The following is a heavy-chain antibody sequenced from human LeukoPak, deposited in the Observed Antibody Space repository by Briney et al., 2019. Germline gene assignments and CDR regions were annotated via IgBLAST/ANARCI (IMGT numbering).Heavy chain of an antibody. V-gene: IGHV1-46*01. CDR1: GYTFTSYY. D-gene: IGHD4-23*01. CDR3: ARDSDYGGNGGNYYFDY. J-gene: IGHJ4*02. CDR2: INPSGGST. Sequence: ASVKVSCKASGYTFTSYYMHWVRQAPGQGLEWIGIINPSGGSTSYAQKFQGRVTMTRDTSTSTVYMELSSLRSEDTAVYYCARDSDYGGNGGNYYFDYWGQGTLVTVSS.